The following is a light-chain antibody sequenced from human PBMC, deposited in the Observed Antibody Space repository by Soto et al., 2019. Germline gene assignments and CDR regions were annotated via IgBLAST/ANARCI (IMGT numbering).Light chain of an antibody. V-gene: IGLV2-14*01. CDR2: GVS. CDR1: SSDVGGYDY. J-gene: IGLJ1*01. CDR3: CSYTSSSTYV. Sequence: QSALTQPASVSGSPGQSITISCTGTSSDVGGYDYVSWFQQHPGKAPKLMIYGVSNRPSGVSNRFSASKSGNTASLTISRLQDEDEADYYCCSYTSSSTYVIGTGTKVTVL.